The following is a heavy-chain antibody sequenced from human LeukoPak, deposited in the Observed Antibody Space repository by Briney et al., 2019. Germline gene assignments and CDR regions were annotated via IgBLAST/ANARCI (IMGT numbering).Heavy chain of an antibody. CDR2: INVDGSST. V-gene: IGHV3-74*01. CDR1: GITFSSYW. Sequence: PGGSLRLSCAASGITFSSYWMDWVRQAPGKGLVWVSRINVDGSSTSYADSAKGRFTLSRDNAKNTLYLQMNSLRAEDTAVYYCARDFIAAAGIDAFDIWGQGTMVTVSS. D-gene: IGHD6-13*01. J-gene: IGHJ3*02. CDR3: ARDFIAAAGIDAFDI.